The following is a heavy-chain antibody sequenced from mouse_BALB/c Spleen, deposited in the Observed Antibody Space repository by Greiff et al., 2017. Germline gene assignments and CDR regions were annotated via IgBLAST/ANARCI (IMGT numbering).Heavy chain of an antibody. CDR2: IHYSGST. J-gene: IGHJ1*01. CDR3: ARCGGKYGNYWYFDV. CDR1: GYSITSGYS. D-gene: IGHD2-1*01. Sequence: EVKLLESGPDLVKPSQSLSLTCTVTGYSITSGYSWHWIRQFPGNKLEWMGYIHYSGSTNYNPSLKSRISITRDTSKNQFFLQLNTVTTEDTATYYCARCGGKYGNYWYFDVWGAGTTVTVSS. V-gene: IGHV3-1*02.